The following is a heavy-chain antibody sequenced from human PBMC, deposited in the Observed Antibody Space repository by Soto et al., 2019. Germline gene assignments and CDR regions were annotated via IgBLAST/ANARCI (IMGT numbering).Heavy chain of an antibody. CDR3: ERLVVAGSPLDY. V-gene: IGHV1-18*04. CDR1: GYPFSSYG. CDR2: TSAFYGNS. D-gene: IGHD2-15*01. Sequence: QVHLVQSAAEVKKPGASVTVSCKASGYPFSSYGITWVRQAPGQGLEWMGWTSAFYGNSTYSEKFQGRVTMTIDTSTSTAYMYLTSLKSDDTAVYYCERLVVAGSPLDYWGQGTLVTVSS. J-gene: IGHJ4*02.